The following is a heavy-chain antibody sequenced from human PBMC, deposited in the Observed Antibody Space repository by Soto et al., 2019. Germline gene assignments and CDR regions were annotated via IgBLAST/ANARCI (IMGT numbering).Heavy chain of an antibody. V-gene: IGHV3-7*03. D-gene: IGHD2-2*01. Sequence: SGGSLRLSCAASGFTFSSYWMSWVRQAPGKGLEWVANIKQDGSEKYYVDSVKGRFTISRDNAKNSLYLQMNSLRAEDTAVYYCARAVVVPAAINEYYYYYGMDVWGQGTTVTVSS. CDR2: IKQDGSEK. J-gene: IGHJ6*02. CDR3: ARAVVVPAAINEYYYYYGMDV. CDR1: GFTFSSYW.